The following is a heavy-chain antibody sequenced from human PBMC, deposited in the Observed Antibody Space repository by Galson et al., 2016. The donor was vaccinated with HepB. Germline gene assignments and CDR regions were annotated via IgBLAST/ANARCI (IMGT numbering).Heavy chain of an antibody. CDR2: ISYDGTNK. CDR1: GFTFSNYA. D-gene: IGHD3-22*01. Sequence: SLRLSCAASGFTFSNYAMNWVRQAPGKGLEWVAVISYDGTNKYYADSVKGRFTITRDNSKNTLYLQMNSLRPEDTAVYYCARDLGYYDSDGNGDAFDIWGQGTMVTVSS. J-gene: IGHJ3*02. V-gene: IGHV3-30*04. CDR3: ARDLGYYDSDGNGDAFDI.